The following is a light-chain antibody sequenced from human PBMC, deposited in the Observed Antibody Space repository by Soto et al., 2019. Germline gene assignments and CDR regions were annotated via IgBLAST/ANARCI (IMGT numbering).Light chain of an antibody. J-gene: IGKJ1*01. CDR3: QRYKSNPWT. Sequence: DIQMTQSPSTLSASVGDRVTITCRASQSVNGWLAWYQQKPGKAPKLLIYAASNWESGVPSRFSGSGSGTEFTLTISSLQADDSATYYCQRYKSNPWTFGQGTKVEVK. CDR2: AAS. V-gene: IGKV1-5*01. CDR1: QSVNGW.